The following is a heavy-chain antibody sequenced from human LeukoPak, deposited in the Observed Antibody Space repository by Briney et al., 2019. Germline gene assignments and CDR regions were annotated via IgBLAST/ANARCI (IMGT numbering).Heavy chain of an antibody. V-gene: IGHV4-59*05. J-gene: IGHJ5*02. CDR2: IYYSGKT. D-gene: IGHD2-15*01. CDR1: GGSISSYY. Sequence: PSETLSLTCTVSGGSISSYYWNWIRQPPGKGLEWIGSIYYSGKTYYSPSLKSRVTISVDTSKNLFSLKLRPVIAADTAVYYCARQPSLSYCSAGSCWFDLWGQGTLVTVSS. CDR3: ARQPSLSYCSAGSCWFDL.